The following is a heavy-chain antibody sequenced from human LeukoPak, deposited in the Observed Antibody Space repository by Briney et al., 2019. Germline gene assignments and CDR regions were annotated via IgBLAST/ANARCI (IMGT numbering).Heavy chain of an antibody. CDR1: GFTVSSNY. CDR2: IYSGGST. CDR3: AREIVGAIYYFDY. Sequence: GGSLRLSCAASGFTVSSNYMSWVRQAPGKGLEWVSVIYSGGSTYYADSVKGRFTISRDNSKNTLYLQMNSLRAEDTAVYYCAREIVGAIYYFDYWGQGTLVTVSS. J-gene: IGHJ4*02. D-gene: IGHD1-26*01. V-gene: IGHV3-66*01.